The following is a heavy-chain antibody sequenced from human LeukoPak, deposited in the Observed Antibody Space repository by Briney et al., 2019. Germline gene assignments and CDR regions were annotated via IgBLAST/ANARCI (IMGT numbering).Heavy chain of an antibody. V-gene: IGHV1-2*02. D-gene: IGHD3-22*01. Sequence: ASVKVSCKASGYTFTGYYVHWVRQAPGQGLEWMGWINPNSGGTNYAQKFQGRVTMTRDTSISTAYMELSRLRSDDTAVYYCARGPESTMIVVVPGDYWGQGTLVTVSS. CDR2: INPNSGGT. CDR3: ARGPESTMIVVVPGDY. CDR1: GYTFTGYY. J-gene: IGHJ4*02.